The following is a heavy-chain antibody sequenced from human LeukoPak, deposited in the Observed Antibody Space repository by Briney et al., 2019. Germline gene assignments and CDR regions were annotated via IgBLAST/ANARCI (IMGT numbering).Heavy chain of an antibody. CDR3: ARERYYDSTGFFHFDQ. V-gene: IGHV6-1*01. D-gene: IGHD3-22*01. CDR2: TYYRSKWYN. Sequence: SRTLSLTCAISGDSVSGNSAAWDWIRQSPSRGLEWLGRTYYRSKWYNDYAPSVKSRITINQDTSKNQFSLQLNSVTPEDTAVYYCARERYYDSTGFFHFDQWGQGTLVTVSS. J-gene: IGHJ4*02. CDR1: GDSVSGNSAA.